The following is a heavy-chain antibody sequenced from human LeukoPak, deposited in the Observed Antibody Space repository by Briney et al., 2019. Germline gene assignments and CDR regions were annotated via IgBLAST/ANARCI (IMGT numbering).Heavy chain of an antibody. CDR1: GGSISSYY. V-gene: IGHV4-59*12. CDR2: IYYSGST. Sequence: SETLSLTCTVSGGSISSYYWSWIRQPPGKGLEWIGYIYYSGSTNYNPSLKSRVTISVDTSKNQFSLKLISVTAADTAVYYCARPGPCYSGSYWATYYMDVWGKGTTVTVSS. CDR3: ARPGPCYSGSYWATYYMDV. D-gene: IGHD1-26*01. J-gene: IGHJ6*03.